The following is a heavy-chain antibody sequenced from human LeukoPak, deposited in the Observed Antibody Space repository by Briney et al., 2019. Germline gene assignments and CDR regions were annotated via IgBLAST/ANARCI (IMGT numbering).Heavy chain of an antibody. CDR1: GYTFTSYG. V-gene: IGHV1-18*01. D-gene: IGHD1-7*01. CDR3: ARVGTLTGTSWFDP. J-gene: IGHJ5*02. CDR2: ISAYNGNT. Sequence: ASVKVSCKDSGYTFTSYGISWVRQAPGQGLEWMGWISAYNGNTNYAQKLQGRVTMTTDTSTSTAYMELRSLRSDDTAVYYCARVGTLTGTSWFDPWGQGTLVTVSS.